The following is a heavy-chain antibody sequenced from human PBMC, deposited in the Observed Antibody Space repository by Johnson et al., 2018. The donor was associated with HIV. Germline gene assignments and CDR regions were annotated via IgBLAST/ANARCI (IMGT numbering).Heavy chain of an antibody. D-gene: IGHD5-18*01. CDR3: ARADTAMVRGAFDI. CDR2: ISYDGSNN. J-gene: IGHJ3*02. Sequence: QVQLVESGGGVVQPGRSLRLSCAASGFTFSSYAIHWVRQAPGKGLQWVAIISYDGSNNYYADSVKGRFTISRDNAKNSLYLQMNSLRAEDTALYYCARADTAMVRGAFDIWGQGTMVTVSS. V-gene: IGHV3-30*04. CDR1: GFTFSSYA.